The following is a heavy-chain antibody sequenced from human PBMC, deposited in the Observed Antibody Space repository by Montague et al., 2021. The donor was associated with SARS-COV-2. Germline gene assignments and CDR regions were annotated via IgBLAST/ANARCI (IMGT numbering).Heavy chain of an antibody. CDR2: IYWDDDK. CDR1: GFSLSTSGVG. J-gene: IGHJ4*02. Sequence: PALVKPTQTLTLTCTFSGFSLSTSGVGVGWIRQPPGKALEWLALIYWDDDKRYSPSLKSRLPITKDTSKNQVVLTMTNMDPVDTATYYCAHRRPLYYYDSSLSTFDDWGQGTLVTVSS. V-gene: IGHV2-5*02. D-gene: IGHD3-22*01. CDR3: AHRRPLYYYDSSLSTFDD.